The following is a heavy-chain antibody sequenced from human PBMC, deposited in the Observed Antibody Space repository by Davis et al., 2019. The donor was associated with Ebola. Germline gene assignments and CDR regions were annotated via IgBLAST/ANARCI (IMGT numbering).Heavy chain of an antibody. J-gene: IGHJ6*02. D-gene: IGHD5-12*01. V-gene: IGHV3-7*01. CDR2: IKPAGSEK. Sequence: PGGSLRPSCAPSGFTFSSYGMHWARQAPGKGLEWVATIKPAGSEKYYLDSVKGRFTISRENAKNSLYLQMNSLRAEDTAVYYCARSDIVATTILYHYYGMDVWGQGTTVTVSS. CDR1: GFTFSSYG. CDR3: ARSDIVATTILYHYYGMDV.